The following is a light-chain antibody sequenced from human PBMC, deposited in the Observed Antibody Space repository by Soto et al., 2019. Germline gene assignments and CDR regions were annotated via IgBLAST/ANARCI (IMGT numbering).Light chain of an antibody. V-gene: IGKV1-5*03. Sequence: IQMTQSPSTLSASVGDRVTITCRASRSLQTWLAWYQQKPGKVPKLLIYQASSLQNGVPARFIGSGSGTEFTLTISSLQPDDFATYYCQHYNSYGTFGQGTKVDIK. CDR2: QAS. CDR1: RSLQTW. J-gene: IGKJ1*01. CDR3: QHYNSYGT.